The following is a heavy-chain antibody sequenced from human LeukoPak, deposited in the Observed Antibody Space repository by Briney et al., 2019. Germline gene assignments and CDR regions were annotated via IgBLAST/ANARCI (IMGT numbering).Heavy chain of an antibody. D-gene: IGHD2-2*01. CDR3: ARNYCSTTSCYDAFDI. CDR1: GGSFSGYY. V-gene: IGHV4-34*01. J-gene: IGHJ3*02. CDR2: INQSGST. Sequence: PSETLSLTCAVYGGSFSGYYWSWIRQPPGKGLEWIGEINQSGSTSYNPSLKSRVTMSVDTSKNQFSLKLSSVTAADTAVYYCARNYCSTTSCYDAFDIWGQGTMVTVSS.